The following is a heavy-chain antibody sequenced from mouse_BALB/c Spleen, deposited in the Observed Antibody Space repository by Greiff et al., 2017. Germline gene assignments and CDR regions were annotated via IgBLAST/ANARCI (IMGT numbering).Heavy chain of an antibody. J-gene: IGHJ3*01. CDR2: INPSSGYT. V-gene: IGHV1-4*02. CDR3: ARGNYRYDFAY. D-gene: IGHD2-14*01. Sequence: QVQLQQSAAELARPGASVKMSCKASGYTFTSYTMHWVKQRPGQGLEWIGYINPSSGYTEYNQKFKDKTTLTADKSSSTAYMQLSSLTSEDSAVYYCARGNYRYDFAYWGQGTLVTVSA. CDR1: GYTFTSYT.